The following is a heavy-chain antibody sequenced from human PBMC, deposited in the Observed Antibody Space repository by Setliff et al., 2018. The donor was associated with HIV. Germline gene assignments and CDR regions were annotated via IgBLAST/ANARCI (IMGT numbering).Heavy chain of an antibody. Sequence: GGSLRLSCAASGFTFSNYAMHWVRQAPGKGLEWVAVISYDGSNKYYADSVKGRFTISRDNSKNTLYLQMNSLRVEDTAVYYCACPKEGYSGSGGAFQIWGQGTMVTVSS. J-gene: IGHJ3*02. CDR2: ISYDGSNK. CDR1: GFTFSNYA. CDR3: ACPKEGYSGSGGAFQI. D-gene: IGHD3-10*01. V-gene: IGHV3-30-3*01.